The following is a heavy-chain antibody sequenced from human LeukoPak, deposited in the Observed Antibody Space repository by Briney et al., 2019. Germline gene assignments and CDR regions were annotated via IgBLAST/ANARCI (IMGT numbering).Heavy chain of an antibody. CDR1: GSTFNRFA. V-gene: IGHV3-30*18. Sequence: GGSLRLSCAASGSTFNRFAMHWVRQAPGKGLEWVAVISYDGSDKYYADSVKGRFTISRDNSKNTLYLQMNSLRAEDTAVYYCAKVPAVVIYFDYWGQGTLVTVSS. D-gene: IGHD3-22*01. CDR3: AKVPAVVIYFDY. CDR2: ISYDGSDK. J-gene: IGHJ4*02.